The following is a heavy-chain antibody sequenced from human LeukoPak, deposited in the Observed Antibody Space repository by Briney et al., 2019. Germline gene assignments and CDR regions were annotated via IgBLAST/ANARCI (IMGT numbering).Heavy chain of an antibody. Sequence: PGGSLRLSCVASGFTFTNYEMNWVRQAPGKGLEWVSAISGSGGSTYYADSVKGRFTISRDNSKNTLYLQMNSLRAEDTAVYYCAKLAYSSRGFDPWGQGTLVTVSS. J-gene: IGHJ5*02. V-gene: IGHV3-23*01. CDR1: GFTFTNYE. CDR3: AKLAYSSRGFDP. D-gene: IGHD6-13*01. CDR2: ISGSGGST.